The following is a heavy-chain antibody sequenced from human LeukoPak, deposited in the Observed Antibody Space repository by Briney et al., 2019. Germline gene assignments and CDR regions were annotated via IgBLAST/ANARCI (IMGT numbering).Heavy chain of an antibody. J-gene: IGHJ6*03. CDR2: ISAYNDNT. CDR1: GYTFTSYG. V-gene: IGHV1-18*01. D-gene: IGHD2-2*01. Sequence: GASVKVSCKASGYTFTSYGISWVRQAPGQGLEWMGWISAYNDNTNSAQKFQGRVTMTTETSTSTAYMELRYLRSDDTAVYYCARDEGDQLRGYYMDVWGKGTTVTVSS. CDR3: ARDEGDQLRGYYMDV.